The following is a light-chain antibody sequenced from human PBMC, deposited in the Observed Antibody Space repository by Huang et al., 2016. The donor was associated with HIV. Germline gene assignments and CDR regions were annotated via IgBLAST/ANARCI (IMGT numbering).Light chain of an antibody. CDR3: QQYYSIPQT. J-gene: IGKJ1*01. CDR2: LAS. Sequence: DIVMTQSPDSLAVSLGERATIKCRSSQSVVYSSNSQNYLAWFQQKPGQAPRLLIYLASSRESGVPDRFSGSGSGTDFTLTISSLEAEDAAVYYCQQYYSIPQTFGQGTKVEI. CDR1: QSVVYSSNSQNY. V-gene: IGKV4-1*01.